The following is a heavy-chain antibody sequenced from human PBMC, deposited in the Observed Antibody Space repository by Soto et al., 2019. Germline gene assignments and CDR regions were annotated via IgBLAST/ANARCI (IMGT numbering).Heavy chain of an antibody. Sequence: GASVKVSCKASGYTFTNDFMHWVRQAPGQGLEWMGIINPSGSSTTYAQKFQGRVTMPRDTSTSTLYMELRSLRSEDTAVYYCATTVGSVGVLDYWGLGTLVSVAS. J-gene: IGHJ4*02. D-gene: IGHD1-26*01. CDR1: GYTFTNDF. CDR3: ATTVGSVGVLDY. CDR2: INPSGSST. V-gene: IGHV1-46*01.